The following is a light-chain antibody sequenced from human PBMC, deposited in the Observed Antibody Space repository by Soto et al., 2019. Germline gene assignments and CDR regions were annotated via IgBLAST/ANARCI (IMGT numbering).Light chain of an antibody. V-gene: IGLV2-14*01. CDR2: EVS. J-gene: IGLJ2*01. CDR1: SSDVGGYNS. CDR3: SSYIGSSTG. Sequence: SALTHPASVSGSPGQSITISCTGPSSDVGGYNSVSWYQHHPGKAPKLMIYEVSNRPSGVSNRFSGSKSGNTASLIISGLQAEDEADYYCSSYIGSSTGFGGGTKVTVL.